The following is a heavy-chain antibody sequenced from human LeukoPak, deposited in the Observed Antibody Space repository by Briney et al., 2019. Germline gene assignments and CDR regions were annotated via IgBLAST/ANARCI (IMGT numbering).Heavy chain of an antibody. Sequence: ASVKVSCEASGYTFTSYDINWVRQATGQGLEWMGWMNPNSGNTGYAQKFQGRVTMTRNTSISTAYMELSSLRSEDTAVYYCARGYCSSTSCYLARQNWFDPWGQGTLVTVSS. V-gene: IGHV1-8*01. CDR1: GYTFTSYD. J-gene: IGHJ5*02. CDR3: ARGYCSSTSCYLARQNWFDP. CDR2: MNPNSGNT. D-gene: IGHD2-2*01.